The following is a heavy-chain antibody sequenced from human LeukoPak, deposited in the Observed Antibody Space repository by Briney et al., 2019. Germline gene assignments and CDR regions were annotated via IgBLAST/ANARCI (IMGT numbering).Heavy chain of an antibody. Sequence: PGGSLRLSCAASGFTFSSYDMSWVRQAPGKGVEWVSGISTSGGSTYYADSVKGRFTISRDNFKNTLYLQMNSLRAEDTAVYSCAKGWSSGSHPIDNWGQGTLVTVSS. D-gene: IGHD1-26*01. CDR3: AKGWSSGSHPIDN. V-gene: IGHV3-23*01. CDR1: GFTFSSYD. J-gene: IGHJ4*02. CDR2: ISTSGGST.